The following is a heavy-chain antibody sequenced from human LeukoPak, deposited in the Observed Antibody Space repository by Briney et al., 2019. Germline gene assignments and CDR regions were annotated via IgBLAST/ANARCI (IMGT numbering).Heavy chain of an antibody. CDR2: INSDGSST. CDR1: GFTFDDYA. D-gene: IGHD4-17*01. V-gene: IGHV3-74*01. J-gene: IGHJ4*02. CDR3: ARDISYGAIGY. Sequence: GSLRLSCAASGFTFDDYAMHWVRQAPGKGLVWVSRINSDGSSTSYADSVKGRFTISRDNAKNTLYLQMNSLRAEDTAVYYCARDISYGAIGYWGQGTLVTVSS.